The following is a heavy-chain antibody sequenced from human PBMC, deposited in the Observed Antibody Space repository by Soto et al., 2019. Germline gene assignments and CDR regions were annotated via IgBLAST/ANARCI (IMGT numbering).Heavy chain of an antibody. CDR1: GGSINSGTFY. J-gene: IGHJ4*02. Sequence: TLSLTCTVSGGSINSGTFYWTWIRQPPGKGLEWIGYIYKTGTTYFHPSPRSRVTMSLDTSKNQFSLNLTSVTAADTAVYYCAKDPLGMATIYYFDYWGQGTLVTVSS. CDR2: IYKTGTT. V-gene: IGHV4-31*03. D-gene: IGHD5-12*01. CDR3: AKDPLGMATIYYFDY.